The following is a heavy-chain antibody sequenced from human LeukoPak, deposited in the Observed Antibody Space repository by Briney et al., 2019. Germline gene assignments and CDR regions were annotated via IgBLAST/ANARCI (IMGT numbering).Heavy chain of an antibody. J-gene: IGHJ6*03. CDR2: INPNSGGT. CDR1: GYTFTGYY. Sequence: ASVKVSCKASGYTFTGYYMHWVRLAPGQGLEWMGWINPNSGGTNYAQKFQGRVTMTRDTSISTAYMELSRLRSDDTAVYYCAKSGGPRGYYYYMDVWGKGTTVTISS. CDR3: AKSGGPRGYYYYMDV. D-gene: IGHD4-23*01. V-gene: IGHV1-2*02.